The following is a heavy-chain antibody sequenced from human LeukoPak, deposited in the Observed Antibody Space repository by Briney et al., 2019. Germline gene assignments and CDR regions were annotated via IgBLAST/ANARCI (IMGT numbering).Heavy chain of an antibody. V-gene: IGHV5-51*01. J-gene: IGHJ4*02. D-gene: IGHD3-10*01. CDR2: IYPADSDT. CDR1: EYGFSTYW. CDR3: ARAGLDFGFGQLDIDY. Sequence: GESLKISCKGSEYGFSTYWIGWVRQIPGKGLEWMGIIYPADSDTRYSPSFQGQVTISVDKSLSTAYLQWSSLQASDSAMYYCARAGLDFGFGQLDIDYWGQGTLVTVSS.